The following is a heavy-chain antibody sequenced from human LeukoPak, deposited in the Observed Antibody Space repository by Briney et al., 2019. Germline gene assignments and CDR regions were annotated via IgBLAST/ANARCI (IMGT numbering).Heavy chain of an antibody. J-gene: IGHJ4*02. V-gene: IGHV3-30-3*01. CDR3: AREGSSGYYANY. D-gene: IGHD3-22*01. CDR2: ISYDGSNK. CDR1: GFTFSSYA. Sequence: PGGSLRLSCAASGFTFSSYAMHWVRQAPGKGLEWVAVISYDGSNKYYADSVKGRFTISRDNSKNTLYLQMNSLRAEDTAVYYCAREGSSGYYANYWGQGTLVTVSS.